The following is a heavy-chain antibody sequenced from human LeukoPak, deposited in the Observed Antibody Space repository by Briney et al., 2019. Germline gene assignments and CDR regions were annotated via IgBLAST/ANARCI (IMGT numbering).Heavy chain of an antibody. J-gene: IGHJ1*01. CDR1: GFTFSSYA. V-gene: IGHV3-23*01. D-gene: IGHD2-2*02. CDR2: ISGSGGST. Sequence: GGSLRLSCAASGFTFSSYAMSWVRQAPGKGLEWVSAISGSGGSTYYADSVKGRFTISRDNSKNTLYLQMNSPRAEDTAVYYCAKVPAAIYAEYFQHWGQGTLVTVSS. CDR3: AKVPAAIYAEYFQH.